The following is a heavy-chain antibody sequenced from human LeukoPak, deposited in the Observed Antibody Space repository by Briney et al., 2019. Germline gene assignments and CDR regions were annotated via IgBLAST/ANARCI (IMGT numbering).Heavy chain of an antibody. CDR3: ARAPIVVVPAADYYFDY. Sequence: GGSLRLSCATSEFTFSAYAMNWVRQAPGKGLEWVAYISPTGSTMFYAGSVKGRFTISRDNAKNSLYLQMNSLRAEDTAVYYCARAPIVVVPAADYYFDYWGQGTLVTVSS. D-gene: IGHD2-2*01. J-gene: IGHJ4*02. CDR2: ISPTGSTM. V-gene: IGHV3-11*01. CDR1: EFTFSAYA.